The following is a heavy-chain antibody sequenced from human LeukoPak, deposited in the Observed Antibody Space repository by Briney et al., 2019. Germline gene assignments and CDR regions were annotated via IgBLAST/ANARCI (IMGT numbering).Heavy chain of an antibody. CDR2: IIPIRGIA. D-gene: IGHD2-2*01. J-gene: IGHJ6*02. CDR1: GGTFSSYT. V-gene: IGHV1-69*04. CDR3: ARDPSTSHYYYGMDV. Sequence: SVKVSCKASGGTFSSYTISWVRQAPGQGLEWMGRIIPIRGIANYARKFQGRVTIIADKSTSTAYMELSSLRSEDTAVYYCARDPSTSHYYYGMDVWGQGTTVTVSS.